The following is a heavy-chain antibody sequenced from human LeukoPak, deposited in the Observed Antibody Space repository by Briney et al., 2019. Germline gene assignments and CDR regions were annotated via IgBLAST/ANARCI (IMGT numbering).Heavy chain of an antibody. CDR1: GGSISSSSYY. CDR3: ARHRGYYYYYMDV. Sequence: SETLSLTCTVSGGSISSSSYYWGWIRQPPGKGLEWIGSMYYSGSTYYNPSLKSRVTISVDTSKNQFSLKLSSVTAADTAVYYCARHRGYYYYYMDVWGKGTTVTISS. V-gene: IGHV4-39*01. J-gene: IGHJ6*03. CDR2: MYYSGST.